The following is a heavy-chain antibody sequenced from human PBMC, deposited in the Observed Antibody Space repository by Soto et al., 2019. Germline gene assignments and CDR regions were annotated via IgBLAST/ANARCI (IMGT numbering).Heavy chain of an antibody. D-gene: IGHD3-9*01. CDR2: INANNGNT. CDR1: GYTFTNYG. V-gene: IGHV1-18*01. Sequence: QVQLVQSGAEVKKPGASVKVSCRASGYTFTNYGISWVRQAPGQELEWMGWINANNGNTNYAQTLQGRVTMTTDTSTSTAYMELRSLRSDDTAVYYCARDTMTGYLQFDYWGQGTLVTVSS. CDR3: ARDTMTGYLQFDY. J-gene: IGHJ4*02.